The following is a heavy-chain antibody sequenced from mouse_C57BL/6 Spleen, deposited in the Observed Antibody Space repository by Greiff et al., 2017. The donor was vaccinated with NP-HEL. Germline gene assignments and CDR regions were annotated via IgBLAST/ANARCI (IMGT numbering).Heavy chain of an antibody. J-gene: IGHJ1*03. D-gene: IGHD2-3*01. V-gene: IGHV3-6*01. CDR2: ISYDGSN. CDR3: AGLDGYFWYFDV. Sequence: DVKLQESGPGLVKPSQSLSLTCSVTGYSITSGYYWNWIRQFPGNKLEWMGYISYDGSNNYNPSLKNRISITRDTSKNQFFLKLNSVTTEDTATYYCAGLDGYFWYFDVWGTGTTVTVSS. CDR1: GYSITSGYY.